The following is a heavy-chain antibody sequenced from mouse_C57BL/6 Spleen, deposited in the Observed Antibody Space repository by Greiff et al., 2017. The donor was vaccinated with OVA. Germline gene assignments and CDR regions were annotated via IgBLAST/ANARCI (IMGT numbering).Heavy chain of an antibody. Sequence: LQQSGTVLARPGASVKMSCKTSGYTFTSYWMPWVKQRPGQGLEWIGAIYPGNSDTSYNQKFKGKAKLTAVTSASTAYMELSSLTNEDSAVYYCTRRLSFSFDYWGQGTTLTVSS. J-gene: IGHJ2*01. CDR1: GYTFTSYW. CDR3: TRRLSFSFDY. V-gene: IGHV1-5*01. D-gene: IGHD3-3*01. CDR2: IYPGNSDT.